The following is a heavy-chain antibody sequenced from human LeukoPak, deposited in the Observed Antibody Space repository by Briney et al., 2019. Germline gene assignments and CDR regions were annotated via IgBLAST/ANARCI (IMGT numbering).Heavy chain of an antibody. CDR2: IKQDGSEK. Sequence: GGSLRLSCAASGFTFSSYWMSWVRQAPGKGLEWMANIKQDGSEKYYVDSVKGRFTISRDNAKNSLYLQMNSLRAEDTAVYFFVFKQKTAYDFWSGYYIDYWGQGTLVTVSS. CDR3: VFKQKTAYDFWSGYYIDY. CDR1: GFTFSSYW. J-gene: IGHJ4*02. V-gene: IGHV3-7*01. D-gene: IGHD3-3*01.